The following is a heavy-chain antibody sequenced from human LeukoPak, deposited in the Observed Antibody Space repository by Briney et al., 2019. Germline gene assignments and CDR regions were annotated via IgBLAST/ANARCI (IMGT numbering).Heavy chain of an antibody. J-gene: IGHJ4*02. Sequence: SETLSLTCAVYGGSFSGYYWSWIRQPPGKGLEWIGEIIHSGSTNYNPSLKSRVTISIDTSKNQCSLKLTSVTAADTAAYYCPSRERWRQGTLVTVPS. V-gene: IGHV4-34*12. CDR1: GGSFSGYY. CDR2: IIHSGST. CDR3: PSRER.